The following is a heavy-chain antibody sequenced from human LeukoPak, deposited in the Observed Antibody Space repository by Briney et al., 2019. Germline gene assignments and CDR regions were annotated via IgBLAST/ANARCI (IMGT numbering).Heavy chain of an antibody. Sequence: PSETLSLTCTVSGGSISSGSYYWSWIRQPAGKGLEWIGRIYTSGSTNYNPSLKSRVTISVDTSKNQFSLKLSSVTAADTAVYYCARMAILWFGAEQYNWFDPWGQGTLVTVSS. J-gene: IGHJ5*02. D-gene: IGHD3-10*01. CDR1: GGSISSGSYY. V-gene: IGHV4-61*02. CDR3: ARMAILWFGAEQYNWFDP. CDR2: IYTSGST.